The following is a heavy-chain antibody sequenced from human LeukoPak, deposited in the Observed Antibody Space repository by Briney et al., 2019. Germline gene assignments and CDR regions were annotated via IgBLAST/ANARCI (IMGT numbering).Heavy chain of an antibody. CDR1: GGSISSYY. CDR2: IYYSGST. Sequence: SETLSLTCTVSGGSISSYYWSWIRQPPEKGLEWIGYIYYSGSTNYNPSLKSRVTISVDTSKNKYSLKLSSVTAADTAVYYCARATPDSSGYYLFDYWGQGTLVTVSS. D-gene: IGHD3-22*01. CDR3: ARATPDSSGYYLFDY. V-gene: IGHV4-59*01. J-gene: IGHJ4*02.